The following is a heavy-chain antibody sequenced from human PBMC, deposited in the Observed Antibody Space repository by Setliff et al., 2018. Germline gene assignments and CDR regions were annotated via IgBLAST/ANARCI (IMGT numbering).Heavy chain of an antibody. Sequence: SGPTLVNPTQTLTLTCTFSGFSLSTSLVGVGWIRQPPGKALEWLALIYWNDEKRYSPSLKSRLTITKDTSKNQVVLTMTNMDPVDTATYYCAHIAGGGNSPRHDYWGQGTLATVSS. J-gene: IGHJ4*02. V-gene: IGHV2-5*01. CDR2: IYWNDEK. D-gene: IGHD2-21*01. CDR3: AHIAGGGNSPRHDY. CDR1: GFSLSTSLVG.